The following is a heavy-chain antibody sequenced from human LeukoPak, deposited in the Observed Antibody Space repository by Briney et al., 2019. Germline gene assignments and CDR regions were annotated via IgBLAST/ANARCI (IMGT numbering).Heavy chain of an antibody. CDR1: GFTVTSNY. Sequence: GESLKISCAGSGFTVTSNYMSWVRQAPGKGLEWVSVIYTGGSTYYADSVKGRFTISRDNSKNTVYLQMNSLRAEDTAVYYCAKSPGYSSSFDYWGQGTLVSVSS. V-gene: IGHV3-66*01. D-gene: IGHD6-13*01. CDR2: IYTGGST. J-gene: IGHJ4*02. CDR3: AKSPGYSSSFDY.